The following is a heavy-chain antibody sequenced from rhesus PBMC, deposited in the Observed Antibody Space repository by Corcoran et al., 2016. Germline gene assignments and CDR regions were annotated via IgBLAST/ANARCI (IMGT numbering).Heavy chain of an antibody. CDR3: AGNSGSLYYFDY. J-gene: IGHJ4*01. D-gene: IGHD6-25*01. CDR1: GYTFTELS. CDR2: VDRVYGKI. Sequence: EVQLVQSGAEVKKPGASEKVSCKVSGYTFTELSMHWLRQATGKGLEWVGCVDRVYGKIIAAEKFQSRVTMTEDTSTDTAYMELSSLGSEDTAVYYCAGNSGSLYYFDYWGQGVLVTVSS. V-gene: IGHV1-156*01.